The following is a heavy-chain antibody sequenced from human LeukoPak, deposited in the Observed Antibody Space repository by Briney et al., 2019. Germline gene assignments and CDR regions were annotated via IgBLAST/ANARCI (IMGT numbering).Heavy chain of an antibody. J-gene: IGHJ3*01. D-gene: IGHD6-19*01. CDR3: VRESEQWLHGDAFDL. Sequence: QPGGSLRLSCAASGFTFSNYEMSWVRQAPGKGLEWISYISNDGGSTRYYGDSVKGRFSISRDNTKNSLYLQMNSLRAEDTAVYYCVRESEQWLHGDAFDLWGQGTMVTVSP. CDR2: ISNDGGSTR. CDR1: GFTFSNYE. V-gene: IGHV3-48*03.